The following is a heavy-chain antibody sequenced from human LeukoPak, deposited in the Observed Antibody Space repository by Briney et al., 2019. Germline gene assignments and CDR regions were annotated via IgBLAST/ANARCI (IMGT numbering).Heavy chain of an antibody. D-gene: IGHD1-26*01. CDR3: ARDFLGATDY. CDR1: GFTFSSYA. Sequence: GGSLRLSCAASGFTFSSYAMHWVRQAPGKGLEYVSAISSNGGSTYYANSVKGRFTISRDNSKNTLYLQMGSLRAEDMAVHYCARDFLGATDYWGQGTLVTVSS. V-gene: IGHV3-64*01. J-gene: IGHJ4*02. CDR2: ISSNGGST.